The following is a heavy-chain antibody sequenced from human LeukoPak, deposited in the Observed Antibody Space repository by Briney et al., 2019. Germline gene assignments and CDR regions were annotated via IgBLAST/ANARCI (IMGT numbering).Heavy chain of an antibody. J-gene: IGHJ6*03. CDR2: INHSGST. D-gene: IGHD3-16*01. CDR1: GGSFSGYY. Sequence: SETLSLTCAVYGGSFSGYYWTWIRQPPGKGLEWIGEINHSGSTNYNPSLKSRVTISVDTSKNQFSLKVSSVTAADTAVYYCARVKDPGGYYYYYYMDIWGKGNTVTVSS. V-gene: IGHV4-34*01. CDR3: ARVKDPGGYYYYYYMDI.